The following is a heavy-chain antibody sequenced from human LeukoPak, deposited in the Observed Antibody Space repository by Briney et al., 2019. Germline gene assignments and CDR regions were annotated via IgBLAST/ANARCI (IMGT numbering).Heavy chain of an antibody. Sequence: PGGSLRLSCVASGFTFSSHSLSWVRQAPGKGLEWVASISSGGDYIYYADSVEGRFTISRDNGYSSVYLQMNSLGAEDTAVYYCARGRGYNAWPAGYWGHGTQVTVSS. D-gene: IGHD3-22*01. J-gene: IGHJ4*01. CDR3: ARGRGYNAWPAGY. CDR1: GFTFSSHS. CDR2: ISSGGDYI. V-gene: IGHV3-21*01.